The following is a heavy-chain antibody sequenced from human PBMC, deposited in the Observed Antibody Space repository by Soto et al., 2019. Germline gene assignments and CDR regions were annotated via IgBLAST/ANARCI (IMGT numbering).Heavy chain of an antibody. J-gene: IGHJ6*02. CDR2: INAGNGNT. Sequence: ASVKVSCKASGYTFTTYAMHWVRQAPGQRLEWMGRINAGNGNTKYSQKFQGRVTITRNTSASTAYMELSSLRSEDTAVYYCARNLVYGDGYYYGMDVWGQGTTVTSP. D-gene: IGHD4-17*01. CDR3: ARNLVYGDGYYYGMDV. CDR1: GYTFTTYA. V-gene: IGHV1-3*01.